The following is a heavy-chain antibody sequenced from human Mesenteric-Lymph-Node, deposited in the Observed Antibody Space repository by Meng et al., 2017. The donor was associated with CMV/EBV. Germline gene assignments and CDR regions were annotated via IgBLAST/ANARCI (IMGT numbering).Heavy chain of an antibody. CDR2: INRDGTEK. D-gene: IGHD3-16*01. Sequence: GESLKISCEASGFTFSDYWMAWVRQAPGKGLEWVANINRDGTEKHYVDSVEGRFTISRDNAKNSLYLQMSSLRAEDTAVYYCTRHEEGGSYWDQGTLVTVSS. V-gene: IGHV3-7*01. J-gene: IGHJ4*02. CDR1: GFTFSDYW. CDR3: TRHEEGGSY.